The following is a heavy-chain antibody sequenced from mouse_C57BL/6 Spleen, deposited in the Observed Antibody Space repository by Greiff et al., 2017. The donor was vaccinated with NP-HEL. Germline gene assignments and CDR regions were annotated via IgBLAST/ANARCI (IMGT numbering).Heavy chain of an antibody. D-gene: IGHD2-4*01. CDR3: ARSDDYYVGY. V-gene: IGHV1-69*01. CDR2: IDPSDSYT. CDR1: GYTFTSYW. J-gene: IGHJ2*01. Sequence: QVQLQQPGAELVMPGASVKLSCKASGYTFTSYWMHWVKQRPGQGLEWIGEIDPSDSYTNYNQKFKGKSTLTVDKSSSTAYMQLSSLTSEDSAVYYCARSDDYYVGYRGKGTTLTVSS.